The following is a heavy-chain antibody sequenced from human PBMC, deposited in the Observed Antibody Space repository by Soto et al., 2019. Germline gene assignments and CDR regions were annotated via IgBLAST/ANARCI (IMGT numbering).Heavy chain of an antibody. CDR3: ARRHLAVAVSPWFDP. Sequence: QGTLKESGPVLVKPTETLTLRCTVSGLSITDSEMGVSWIRQPPGQPLEWLAHIDSSGEKSYRTFLKSRLAISKDTSKSQIVLTMTNMDPADTVTYYCARRHLAVAVSPWFDPWGQGIPVTVSS. CDR2: IDSSGEK. D-gene: IGHD6-19*01. V-gene: IGHV2-26*01. J-gene: IGHJ5*02. CDR1: GLSITDSEMG.